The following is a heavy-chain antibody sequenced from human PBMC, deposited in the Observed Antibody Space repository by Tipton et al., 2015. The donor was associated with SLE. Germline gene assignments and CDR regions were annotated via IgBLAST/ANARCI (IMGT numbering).Heavy chain of an antibody. Sequence: TLSLTCSVSGGSINSYYWSWIRQPPGKGLEWIGYIYNSGSPSYNPSLKSRLTISVDTSKNQFSLKLSSVTAADTAGYYCARYTAARIKDKGYYYYMDVWGKGTTVTVSS. CDR2: IYNSGSP. V-gene: IGHV4-59*07. D-gene: IGHD5-18*01. J-gene: IGHJ6*03. CDR3: ARYTAARIKDKGYYYYMDV. CDR1: GGSINSYY.